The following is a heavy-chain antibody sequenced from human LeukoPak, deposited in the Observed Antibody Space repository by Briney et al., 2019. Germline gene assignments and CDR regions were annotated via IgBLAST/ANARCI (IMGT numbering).Heavy chain of an antibody. J-gene: IGHJ6*02. V-gene: IGHV3-64*04. CDR1: GFTFSTYS. CDR2: INSNGGST. D-gene: IGHD4-17*01. CDR3: ARDALRSAAPYYYYYYGMDV. Sequence: GGSLRLSCSASGFTFSTYSMHWVRQAPGKGLEYVSVINSNGGSTYYADSVKGRFTISRDNSKNTLYLQMNSLRAEDTAVYYCARDALRSAAPYYYYYYGMDVWGQGTTVTVSS.